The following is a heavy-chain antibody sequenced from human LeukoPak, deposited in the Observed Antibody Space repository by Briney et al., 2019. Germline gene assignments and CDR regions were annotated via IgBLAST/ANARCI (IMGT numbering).Heavy chain of an antibody. Sequence: ASVKVSCKASGGTFSSYAISWVRQAPGQGLEWMGRIIPILGIANYAQKFQGRVTITADKSTSTAYIELSSLRSEDTAVYYCARDTYYYDSSGRFDYWGQGTLVTVSS. D-gene: IGHD3-22*01. J-gene: IGHJ4*02. CDR3: ARDTYYYDSSGRFDY. CDR1: GGTFSSYA. V-gene: IGHV1-69*04. CDR2: IIPILGIA.